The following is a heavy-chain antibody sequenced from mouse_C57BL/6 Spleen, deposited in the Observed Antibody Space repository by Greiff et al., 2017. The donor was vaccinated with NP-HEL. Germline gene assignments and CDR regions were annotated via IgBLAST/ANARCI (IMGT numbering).Heavy chain of an antibody. CDR1: GFTFSNYW. D-gene: IGHD2-4*01. Sequence: EVMLVESGGGLVQPGGSMKLSCVASGFTFSNYWMNWVRQSPEKGLEWVAQIRLKSDNYATHYAESVKGRFTISRDDSKSSVYLQMNNLRAEDTGIYYCTTAYDYDWFAYWGQGTLVTVSA. CDR2: IRLKSDNYAT. V-gene: IGHV6-3*01. J-gene: IGHJ3*01. CDR3: TTAYDYDWFAY.